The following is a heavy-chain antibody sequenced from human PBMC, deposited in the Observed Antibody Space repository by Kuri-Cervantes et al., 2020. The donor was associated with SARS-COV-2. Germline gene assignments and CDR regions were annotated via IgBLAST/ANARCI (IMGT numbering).Heavy chain of an antibody. CDR2: LLPLFGLA. CDR1: GGTFSSYA. D-gene: IGHD1-26*01. J-gene: IGHJ4*02. Sequence: SVKVSCKASGGTFSSYAISWVRQAPGQGLEWMGGLLPLFGLANYAQKFQGRVTITADKSTSTAYMELSSLRSEDTAVYYCARESGDDKDFDYWGQGTLVTVSS. V-gene: IGHV1-69*10. CDR3: ARESGDDKDFDY.